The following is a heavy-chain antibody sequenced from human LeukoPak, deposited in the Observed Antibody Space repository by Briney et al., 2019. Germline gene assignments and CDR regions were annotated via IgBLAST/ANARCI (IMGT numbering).Heavy chain of an antibody. CDR1: GGTFSSYA. Sequence: SSVKFSCKASGGTFSSYAISWVRQAPGQGLEWMGGIIPIFGTANYAQKFQGRVTITADESTSTAYMELSSLRSEDTAVYYCARIGYCSSTSCLGDAFDIWGQGTMVTVSS. V-gene: IGHV1-69*01. CDR2: IIPIFGTA. CDR3: ARIGYCSSTSCLGDAFDI. J-gene: IGHJ3*02. D-gene: IGHD2-2*01.